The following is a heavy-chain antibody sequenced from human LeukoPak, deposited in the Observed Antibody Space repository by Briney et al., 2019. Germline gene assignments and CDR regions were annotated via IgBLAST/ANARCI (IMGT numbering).Heavy chain of an antibody. Sequence: SETLSLTCAVYGGSFSGYYWSWLRQPPGKGLEWIGEINHSGSTNYNPSLKSRVTISVDTSKNQFSLKLSSVTAADTAVYYCARAQYYDYVWGSYRTPFDYWGQGTLVTVSS. CDR3: ARAQYYDYVWGSYRTPFDY. CDR2: INHSGST. CDR1: GGSFSGYY. V-gene: IGHV4-34*01. D-gene: IGHD3-16*02. J-gene: IGHJ4*02.